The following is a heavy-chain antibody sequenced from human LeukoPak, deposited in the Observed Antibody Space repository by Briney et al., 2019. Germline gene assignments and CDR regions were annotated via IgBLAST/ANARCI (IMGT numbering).Heavy chain of an antibody. J-gene: IGHJ4*02. V-gene: IGHV3-23*01. D-gene: IGHD3-10*01. CDR1: GFTFSSYA. Sequence: GGSLRLSCAASGFTFSSYAMSWVRQAPGKGLEWVSAISGSGGSTYYADSVKGRFTISRDNSKNTLYLQMNSLRAEDTAVYYCAKFSGSYYNEPLIDYWGQGTLVTVSS. CDR2: ISGSGGST. CDR3: AKFSGSYYNEPLIDY.